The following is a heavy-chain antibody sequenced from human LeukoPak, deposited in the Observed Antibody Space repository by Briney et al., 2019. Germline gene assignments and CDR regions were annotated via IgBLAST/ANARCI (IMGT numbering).Heavy chain of an antibody. CDR1: GGSVSSSSYY. CDR2: TYYSGST. V-gene: IGHV4-39*01. D-gene: IGHD3-10*01. CDR3: ARNQSYGSGSYYAPFDY. J-gene: IGHJ4*02. Sequence: PSETLSLTCTVSGGSVSSSSYYWGWIRQPPMKGLEWIGSTYYSGSTEYNLSLKSRVTISVDTSRNQFSLKLTSVTAADTAVYYCARNQSYGSGSYYAPFDYWGQGILVTVSS.